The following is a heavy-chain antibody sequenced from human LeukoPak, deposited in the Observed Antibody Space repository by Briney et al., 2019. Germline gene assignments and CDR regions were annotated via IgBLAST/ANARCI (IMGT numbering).Heavy chain of an antibody. Sequence: PSETLSLTCTVSGGSIINSSYYWGWIRQPPGKGLEWIGSIYYSGSTYYNPSLKGRVTISVDTSKNQFSLKLSSVTAADMAVYYCARWKPGFRALDIWGQGTMVTVSS. CDR2: IYYSGST. CDR1: GGSIINSSYY. D-gene: IGHD1-1*01. J-gene: IGHJ3*02. V-gene: IGHV4-39*07. CDR3: ARWKPGFRALDI.